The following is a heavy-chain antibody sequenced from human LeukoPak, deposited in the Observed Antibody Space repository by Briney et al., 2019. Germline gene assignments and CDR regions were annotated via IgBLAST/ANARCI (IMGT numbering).Heavy chain of an antibody. J-gene: IGHJ4*02. Sequence: PGGSLRLSCAASGLTFSTYNMNWVRQAPGKGLEWVSHITSSSTNIYYADSVKGRFTISRDNAQNSMYLQMNSLRAEDTAFYYCAKATYSTSPGYYFDYWGQGTLVTVSS. V-gene: IGHV3-48*04. D-gene: IGHD6-6*01. CDR2: ITSSSTNI. CDR3: AKATYSTSPGYYFDY. CDR1: GLTFSTYN.